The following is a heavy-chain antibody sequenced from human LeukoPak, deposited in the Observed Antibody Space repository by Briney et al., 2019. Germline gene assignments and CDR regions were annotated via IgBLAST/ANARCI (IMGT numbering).Heavy chain of an antibody. V-gene: IGHV1-8*03. J-gene: IGHJ6*03. CDR2: MNPNSGTT. CDR3: ARDHDADPYYMDV. Sequence: ASVKVSCKASGNTFTRYDINWVRQATGQGLEWMGWMNPNSGTTGNAQKFQGRVTITRNTSISTAYMELSSLRSEDTAVYYCARDHDADPYYMDVWGKGTTVTVSS. D-gene: IGHD1-1*01. CDR1: GNTFTRYD.